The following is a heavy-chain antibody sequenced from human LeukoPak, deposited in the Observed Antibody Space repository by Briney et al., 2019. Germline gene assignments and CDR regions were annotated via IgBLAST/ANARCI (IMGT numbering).Heavy chain of an antibody. J-gene: IGHJ4*02. CDR2: IYYSGTT. CDR1: GGSISSSNYH. V-gene: IGHV4-39*01. CDR3: ARRGHQQRLVQGEFYFAD. D-gene: IGHD6-13*01. Sequence: SETLSLTCTVSGGSISSSNYHWGWIRQPPGKGLEWIGTIYYSGTTYYNPSLMSRVTISVDTSKNQFSLKVNSLTAADTAVYYCARRGHQQRLVQGEFYFADCGQGTLVTVSS.